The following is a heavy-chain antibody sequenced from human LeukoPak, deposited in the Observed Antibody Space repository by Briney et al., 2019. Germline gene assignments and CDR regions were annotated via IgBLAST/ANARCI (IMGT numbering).Heavy chain of an antibody. D-gene: IGHD1-26*01. Sequence: GASVKVSCKVSGYTLTELSMHWVRQAPGKGLEWMGGFDPEDGETIYAQKFQGRVTMTEDTSTDTAYVELSGLRSEDTAVYYCATDRGVGALSRPGFSSSGMDVWGQGTTVTVSS. CDR3: ATDRGVGALSRPGFSSSGMDV. CDR1: GYTLTELS. J-gene: IGHJ6*02. V-gene: IGHV1-24*01. CDR2: FDPEDGET.